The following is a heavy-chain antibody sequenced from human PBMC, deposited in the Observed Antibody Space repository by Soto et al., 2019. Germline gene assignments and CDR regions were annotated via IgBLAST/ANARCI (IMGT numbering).Heavy chain of an antibody. CDR2: IGSSGSVI. J-gene: IGHJ4*02. D-gene: IGHD6-13*01. CDR1: GLSFSSYE. Sequence: GGSLRLSCAASGLSFSSYEMNWVRQAPGKGLEWVSYIGSSGSVIYYADSVKGRFTTSRDNARNSLSLQMNSLRAEDTALYYCARGGSWYSNWGQGTLVTVSS. V-gene: IGHV3-48*03. CDR3: ARGGSWYSN.